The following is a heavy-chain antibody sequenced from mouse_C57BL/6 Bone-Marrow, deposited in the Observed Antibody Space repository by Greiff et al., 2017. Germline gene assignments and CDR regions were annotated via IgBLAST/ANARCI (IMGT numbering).Heavy chain of an antibody. CDR3: ARGDYGSSYYFDY. Sequence: EVQGVESGGGLVKPGGSLKLSCAASGFTFSSYAMSWVRQTPEKRLAWVATISDGGSYTYYPDNVKGRFTISRDNAKNNLYLQMSHLKSEDTAMYYCARGDYGSSYYFDYWGQGTTLTVSS. CDR1: GFTFSSYA. V-gene: IGHV5-4*01. D-gene: IGHD1-1*01. J-gene: IGHJ2*01. CDR2: ISDGGSYT.